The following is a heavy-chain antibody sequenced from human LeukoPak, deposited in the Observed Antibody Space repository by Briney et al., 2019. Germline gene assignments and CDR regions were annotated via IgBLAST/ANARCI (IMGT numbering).Heavy chain of an antibody. D-gene: IGHD1-26*01. CDR3: ARDLLGGPFDY. CDR1: GYTFTSYY. CDR2: IDPSGGST. Sequence: ASVKVSCKASGYTFTSYYMHWVRQAPGQGLEWMGIIDPSGGSTSYAQKFQGRVTMTRDTSTSTVYMELSSLRSEDTAVYYCARDLLGGPFDYWGQGTLVTVSS. V-gene: IGHV1-46*01. J-gene: IGHJ4*02.